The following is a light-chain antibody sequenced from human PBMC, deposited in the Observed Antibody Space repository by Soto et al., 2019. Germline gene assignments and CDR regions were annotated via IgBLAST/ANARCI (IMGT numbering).Light chain of an antibody. Sequence: EIVLTQSPATLSLSRVERATLSFRASQSVSSYLAWYQQKPGQAPRLLIYDASNRATGIPARFSGSGSGTDFTLTISSLEPEDFAVYYCQQRSNWPPSITFGQGTRLEIK. CDR1: QSVSSY. CDR3: QQRSNWPPSIT. CDR2: DAS. V-gene: IGKV3-11*01. J-gene: IGKJ5*01.